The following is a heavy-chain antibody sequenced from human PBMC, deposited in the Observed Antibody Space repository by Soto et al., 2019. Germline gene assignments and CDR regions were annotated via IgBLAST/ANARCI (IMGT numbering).Heavy chain of an antibody. CDR3: ARARRDITMVRGVGGGYYYYGMDV. CDR1: GGSISSYY. V-gene: IGHV4-59*01. J-gene: IGHJ6*02. Sequence: SETLSLTCTVSGGSISSYYWGWIRQPPGKGLEWIGYIYYSGSTNYNPSLESRVTISVDTSKNQFSLKLSSVTAADTAVYYCARARRDITMVRGVGGGYYYYGMDVWGQGTTVTVSS. D-gene: IGHD3-10*01. CDR2: IYYSGST.